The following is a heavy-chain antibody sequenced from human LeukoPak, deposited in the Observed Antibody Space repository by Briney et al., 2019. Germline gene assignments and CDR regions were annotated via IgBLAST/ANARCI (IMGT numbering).Heavy chain of an antibody. CDR3: VSSDY. Sequence: PGGSLRLSCAASGFTFSNYSMNWVRQAPGEGLEWVSYISRSSDTEYYADSVKGRFTISRDNAKNSLYLQMNSLRAEDTAVYYCVSSDYWGQGTLVTVSS. V-gene: IGHV3-48*04. CDR1: GFTFSNYS. J-gene: IGHJ4*02. CDR2: ISRSSDTE.